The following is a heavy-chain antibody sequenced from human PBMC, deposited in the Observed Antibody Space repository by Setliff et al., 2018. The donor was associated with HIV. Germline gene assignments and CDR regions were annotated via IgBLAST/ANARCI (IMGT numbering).Heavy chain of an antibody. J-gene: IGHJ4*02. CDR2: IRYDGSNK. Sequence: LRLSCAASGFTFSAYGMHWVRQAPGKGLEWVAFIRYDGSNKYYADSAKGRFTISRDNSKNTLYLQMNSLRAEDTAVYYCAKDGDYYDSSGYCYYWGQGTLVTVSS. CDR1: GFTFSAYG. D-gene: IGHD3-22*01. V-gene: IGHV3-30*02. CDR3: AKDGDYYDSSGYCYY.